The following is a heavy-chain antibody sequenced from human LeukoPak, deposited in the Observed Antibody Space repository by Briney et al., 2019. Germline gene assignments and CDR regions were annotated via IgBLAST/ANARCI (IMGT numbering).Heavy chain of an antibody. V-gene: IGHV3-43D*03. J-gene: IGHJ4*02. D-gene: IGHD6-13*01. CDR3: AKDVGYSSSWVPDY. Sequence: GGSLRLSCAASGFTFDDYAMHWVRQAPGKGLEWVSLISWDGGSTYYADSVKGRFTISRDNSKNSLYLQMNSLRAEDTALYYCAKDVGYSSSWVPDYWGQGTLVTVSS. CDR1: GFTFDDYA. CDR2: ISWDGGST.